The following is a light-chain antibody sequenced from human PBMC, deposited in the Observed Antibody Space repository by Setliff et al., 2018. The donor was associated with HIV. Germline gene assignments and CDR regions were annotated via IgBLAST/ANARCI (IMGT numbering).Light chain of an antibody. CDR2: KDK. J-gene: IGLJ2*01. Sequence: SYELTQPPSVSVSPGQTARITCSGDALPKQYAYWYQQKPGQAPVVVMYKDKERPPGIPYRFSGSSSGTTVTLIISGVQAEDEADYYCQSADISSTQLIFGGGTKVTV. V-gene: IGLV3-25*03. CDR3: QSADISSTQLI. CDR1: ALPKQY.